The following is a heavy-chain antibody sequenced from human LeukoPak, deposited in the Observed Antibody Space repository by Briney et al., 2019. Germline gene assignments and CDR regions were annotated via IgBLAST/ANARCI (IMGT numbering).Heavy chain of an antibody. CDR3: TRRTRLGPRVDY. D-gene: IGHD7-27*01. CDR1: GGSFSGYY. CDR2: LYHSGTT. V-gene: IGHV4-34*01. Sequence: PSETLSLTCAVYGGSFSGYYWSWIRQPPGKGLEWIGGLYHSGTTFSNLSLKSRVTISLDTSNNQFSLKLTSMTAADTAVYFCTRRTRLGPRVDYWGQGTLVTVSS. J-gene: IGHJ4*02.